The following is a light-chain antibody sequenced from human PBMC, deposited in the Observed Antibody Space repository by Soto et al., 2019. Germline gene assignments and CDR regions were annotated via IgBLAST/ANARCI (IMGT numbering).Light chain of an antibody. CDR3: QQYNSSPRT. CDR2: GAS. Sequence: EIVMTQSPSTLSVSPGERATLSCRASQSVSSYLAWYQQKPGQAPRLLIYGASTRATGIPDRFSGSGSGTDFTLTISSLQSEDFAVYYCQQYNSSPRTFGEGTKVDIK. J-gene: IGKJ1*01. V-gene: IGKV3-15*01. CDR1: QSVSSY.